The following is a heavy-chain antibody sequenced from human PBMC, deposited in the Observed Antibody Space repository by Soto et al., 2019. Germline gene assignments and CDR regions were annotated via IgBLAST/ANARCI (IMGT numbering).Heavy chain of an antibody. Sequence: EVQLVESGGGLVQPGGSLRLSCAASGFTFSSYWMSWVRQAPGKGLEWVANIKQDGSEKYYVDSVKGRFTISRDNAKNSRYLQMNSLRAEDTAVYYCARWGIHYDFWSGYSKFDYWGQGTLVTVSS. CDR2: IKQDGSEK. CDR3: ARWGIHYDFWSGYSKFDY. J-gene: IGHJ4*02. CDR1: GFTFSSYW. D-gene: IGHD3-3*01. V-gene: IGHV3-7*01.